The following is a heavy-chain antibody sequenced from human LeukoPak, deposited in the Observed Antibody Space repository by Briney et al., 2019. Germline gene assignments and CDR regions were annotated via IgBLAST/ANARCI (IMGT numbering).Heavy chain of an antibody. CDR3: SRDKGDGDAFDI. Sequence: SVKVSCKASGGTFSSYAISWVRQAPGQGLEWMGGIIPIFGTANYAQKFQGRVTITTDESTSTAYMELSSLRSEDTAVYYCSRDKGDGDAFDIWGQGTMVTVSS. CDR2: IIPIFGTA. D-gene: IGHD5-24*01. V-gene: IGHV1-69*05. CDR1: GGTFSSYA. J-gene: IGHJ3*02.